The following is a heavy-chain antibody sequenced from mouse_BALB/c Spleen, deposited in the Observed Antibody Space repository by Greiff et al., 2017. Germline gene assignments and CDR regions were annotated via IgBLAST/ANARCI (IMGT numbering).Heavy chain of an antibody. D-gene: IGHD2-14*01. CDR3: ARDNYRYDDAMDY. J-gene: IGHJ4*01. CDR1: GFTFTDYY. V-gene: IGHV7-3*02. CDR2: IRNKANGYTT. Sequence: EVMLVESGGGLVQPGGSLRLSCATSGFTFTDYYMSWVRQPPGKALEWLGFIRNKANGYTTEYSASVKGRFTISRDNSQSILYLQMNTLRAEDSATHYCARDNYRYDDAMDYWGQGTSVTVSA.